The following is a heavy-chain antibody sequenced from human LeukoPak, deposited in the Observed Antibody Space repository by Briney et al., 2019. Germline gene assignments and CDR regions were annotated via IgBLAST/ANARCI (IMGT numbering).Heavy chain of an antibody. J-gene: IGHJ4*02. CDR1: GGSISSSRYY. CDR2: FYYSVST. V-gene: IGHV4-39*07. Sequence: PSETLSLTCTVSGGSISSSRYYWGWIRQPPGKKLEWIGTFYYSVSTYYNPSLKSRVTISVDTSKNQFSLKLSSVTAADTAVYYCARGASPLNGTMVREGYFDYWGQGTLVTVSS. CDR3: ARGASPLNGTMVREGYFDY. D-gene: IGHD3-10*01.